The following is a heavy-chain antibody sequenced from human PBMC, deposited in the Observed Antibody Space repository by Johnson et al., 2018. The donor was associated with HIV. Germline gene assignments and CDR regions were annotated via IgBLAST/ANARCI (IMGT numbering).Heavy chain of an antibody. V-gene: IGHV3-11*04. CDR3: ASAVARTKGGAFDI. CDR2: IRSRGSTL. CDR1: GFTFSDYY. D-gene: IGHD6-19*01. J-gene: IGHJ3*02. Sequence: VQLVESGGGLVKPGGSLRLSCAASGFTFSDYYMSWIRQAPGKGLERVSYIRSRGSTLYYADSVKGRFTISRDNSTNTLYLQMNSLRAEDTAVYYCASAVARTKGGAFDIGGQGTMVTVSS.